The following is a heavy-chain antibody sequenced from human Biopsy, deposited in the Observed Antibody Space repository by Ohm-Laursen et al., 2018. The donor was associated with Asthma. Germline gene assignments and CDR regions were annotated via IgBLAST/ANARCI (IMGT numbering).Heavy chain of an antibody. CDR3: ARAVDYSHYYGIDV. CDR2: ISVYNGNT. CDR1: GYTFNSAG. D-gene: IGHD3-10*01. J-gene: IGHJ6*02. V-gene: IGHV1-18*01. Sequence: SVTVSCTTSGYTFNSAGITWVRQAPGQGLEWMGWISVYNGNTKVAQKLQDRVTMITDTSTSTAYMELRSLRSDDTAVYFCARAVDYSHYYGIDVWGQGTTVTVS.